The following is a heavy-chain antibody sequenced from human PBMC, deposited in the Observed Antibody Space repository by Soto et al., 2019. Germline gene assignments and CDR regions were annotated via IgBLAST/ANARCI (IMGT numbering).Heavy chain of an antibody. J-gene: IGHJ4*02. CDR2: ISPDGGNT. CDR3: ARGQTWAHFDY. Sequence: EVQLVESGGGLVQPGGSLRLSCAASGFTFSSYAMRWVRQAPGKGLEFVSAISPDGGNTYYANSVKGRFTISRDNSKSTLYIQMGSLRAEDLAIYYCARGQTWAHFDYWGQGILVTVSS. D-gene: IGHD1-26*01. V-gene: IGHV3-64*01. CDR1: GFTFSSYA.